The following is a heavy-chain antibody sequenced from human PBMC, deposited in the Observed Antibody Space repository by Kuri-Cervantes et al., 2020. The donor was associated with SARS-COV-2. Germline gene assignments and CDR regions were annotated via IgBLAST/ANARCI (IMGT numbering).Heavy chain of an antibody. CDR2: IKQDGGEK. V-gene: IGHV3-7*04. CDR3: ARIPGYSSGWLAFDI. D-gene: IGHD6-19*01. J-gene: IGHJ3*02. CDR1: GFTFSSYW. Sequence: GESLKISCAASGFTFSSYWMSWVRQAPGKGLEWVANIKQDGGEKYYVDSVKGRFTISRDNAKNSLYLQMNSLRAEDTAVYYCARIPGYSSGWLAFDIWGQGTMVTVSS.